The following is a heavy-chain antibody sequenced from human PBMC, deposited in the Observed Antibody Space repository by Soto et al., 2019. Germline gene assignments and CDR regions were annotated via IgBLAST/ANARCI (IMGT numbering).Heavy chain of an antibody. CDR2: IYWDDDK. V-gene: IGHV2-5*02. D-gene: IGHD6-19*01. Sequence: QSTLKESGPTLVKPTQTLTLTYTFTGFSLSSTRMAVGWIRQPPGKALEWLALIYWDDDKRYSPFLKSRLTITKDPSKNPVVLTMSNMDPVDTARYYCAHIVVAGLGYYFDYWGQGTLVTVSS. CDR1: GFSLSSTRMA. CDR3: AHIVVAGLGYYFDY. J-gene: IGHJ4*02.